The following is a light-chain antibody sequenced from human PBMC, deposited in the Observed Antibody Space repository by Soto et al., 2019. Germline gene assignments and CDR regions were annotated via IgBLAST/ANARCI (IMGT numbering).Light chain of an antibody. J-gene: IGKJ4*01. Sequence: DIQITQSPSSLSASVGDRVTITCQASQSVGNNLNWYQQKPGRAPKLLIYDVSNLETRVPSRFSGTGTGTDFTFTFSSLQPEDIATYYCQEHDDLFTFAGGTKVDIK. CDR2: DVS. CDR3: QEHDDLFT. CDR1: QSVGNN. V-gene: IGKV1-33*01.